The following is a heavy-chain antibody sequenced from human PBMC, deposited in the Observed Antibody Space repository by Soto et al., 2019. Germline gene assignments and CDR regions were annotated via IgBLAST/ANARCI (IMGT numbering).Heavy chain of an antibody. CDR1: GGYISSGGYS. J-gene: IGHJ4*02. Sequence: QLQLQESGSGLVKPSQTLSLTCAVSGGYISSGGYSWNWIRQPPGKGLEWIGYIYHSGNTYYNPSLKSRVTISVDWSKNQFSLTLSSVTAADTAVYYCARGPPHHYWGQGTLVTVSS. CDR3: ARGPPHHY. V-gene: IGHV4-30-2*01. CDR2: IYHSGNT.